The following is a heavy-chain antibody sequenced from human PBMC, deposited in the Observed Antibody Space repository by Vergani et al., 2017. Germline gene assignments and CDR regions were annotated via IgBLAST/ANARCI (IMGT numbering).Heavy chain of an antibody. Sequence: QVQLQESGPGLVKPSETLSLTCTVPGGSISSYYWSWIRQPPGKGLEWIGYIYYSGSTNYNPSLTSRVTISVDTSTNQFSLKLSSVTAADTDVYYCARAEGLRGKGAFDSWGQGTMVTVSS. J-gene: IGHJ3*02. CDR1: GGSISSYY. D-gene: IGHD3-10*01. CDR2: IYYSGST. CDR3: ARAEGLRGKGAFDS. V-gene: IGHV4-59*01.